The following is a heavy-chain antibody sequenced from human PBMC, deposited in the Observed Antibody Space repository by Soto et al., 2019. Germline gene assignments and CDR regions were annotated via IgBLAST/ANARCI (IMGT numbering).Heavy chain of an antibody. CDR2: IIPILGVA. V-gene: IGHV1-69*08. CDR3: AREDSCGGDCYYNGGDI. J-gene: IGHJ3*02. D-gene: IGHD2-21*02. CDR1: GGTFSTYT. Sequence: QVQLVQSGAEVKKPGSSVKVSCKASGGTFSTYTISWVRQAPGQGLEWMGRIIPILGVANYAQKFQGRVTIIADKATSTADMELSSLRSEDTAVYYCAREDSCGGDCYYNGGDIWGQGTMVTVSS.